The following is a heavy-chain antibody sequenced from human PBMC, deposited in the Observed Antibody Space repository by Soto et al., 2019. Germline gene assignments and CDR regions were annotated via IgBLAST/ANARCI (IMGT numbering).Heavy chain of an antibody. CDR2: ISDSSHST. V-gene: IGHV3-23*01. Sequence: PGGSLRLSCAATGFTFSTYAMSWVRQAPGKELEWVSSISDSSHSTYYADSVKGRFTISRDNSKNTLSLQMNSLRAEDTAIYYCAKEPSLVPHYSYTGMDVLALQTTLPISS. D-gene: IGHD3-10*01. CDR1: GFTFSTYA. J-gene: IGHJ6*02. CDR3: AKEPSLVPHYSYTGMDV.